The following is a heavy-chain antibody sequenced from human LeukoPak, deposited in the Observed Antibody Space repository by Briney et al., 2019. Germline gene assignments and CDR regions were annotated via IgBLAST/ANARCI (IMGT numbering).Heavy chain of an antibody. D-gene: IGHD3-9*01. CDR1: GYTFTSYG. CDR2: ISAYNGNT. Sequence: ASVKVSCKASGYTFTSYGISWVRQAPGQGLEWMGWISAYNGNTNYAQKLQGRVTMTTDTSTSTAYMELRSLRSADTAVYYCARGYDILTGTGWFDRWGQGTLVSVSS. V-gene: IGHV1-18*01. J-gene: IGHJ5*02. CDR3: ARGYDILTGTGWFDR.